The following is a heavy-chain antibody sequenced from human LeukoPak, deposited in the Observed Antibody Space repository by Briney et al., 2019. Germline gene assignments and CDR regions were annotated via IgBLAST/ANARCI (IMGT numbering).Heavy chain of an antibody. V-gene: IGHV1-46*01. J-gene: IGHJ4*02. D-gene: IGHD3-16*01. CDR1: GYIFSSNY. Sequence: ASVKVSCKTSGYIFSSNYVHWVRQAPGQGLEWMAMINSRGGSTTYAQNFQGRVIMTRDTSTSTIYMELSSLTSEDTAVYYCARAREGEVVSFDYWGQGTLVTVSS. CDR3: ARAREGEVVSFDY. CDR2: INSRGGST.